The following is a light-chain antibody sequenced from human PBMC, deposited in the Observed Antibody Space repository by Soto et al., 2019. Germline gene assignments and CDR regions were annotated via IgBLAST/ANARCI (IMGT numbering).Light chain of an antibody. V-gene: IGKV1-39*01. Sequence: DIQMTQSPSSLSASLGDRVTITCRASQSISSYLNWYQQKPGKAPKLLIYAASSLQSGVPSRFSGSGSGTEFTLTISSLQPEEFATYYCQQSYSTPLTFGGGTKVEIK. CDR2: AAS. J-gene: IGKJ4*01. CDR3: QQSYSTPLT. CDR1: QSISSY.